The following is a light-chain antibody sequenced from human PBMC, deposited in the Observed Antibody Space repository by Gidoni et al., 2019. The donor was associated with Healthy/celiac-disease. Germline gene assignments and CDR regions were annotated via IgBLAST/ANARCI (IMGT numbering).Light chain of an antibody. V-gene: IGKV1-39*01. Sequence: DIQLPQSPSSLSASVGDRVTITCRASQRISSYLNWYQQKPGKAPKLLIYAASSLQSGVPSRFSGSGSGTDFTLTISSLQTEDFATYYCQQSYSTPRTFGHGTKVDIK. CDR2: AAS. J-gene: IGKJ3*01. CDR3: QQSYSTPRT. CDR1: QRISSY.